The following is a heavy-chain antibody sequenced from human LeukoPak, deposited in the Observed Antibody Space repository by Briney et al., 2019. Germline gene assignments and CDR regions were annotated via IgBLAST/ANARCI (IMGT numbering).Heavy chain of an antibody. J-gene: IGHJ4*02. V-gene: IGHV4-38-2*02. CDR2: IYHSGST. CDR3: ARVSLVRGAPDYYFDY. D-gene: IGHD3-10*01. Sequence: SETLSLTCTVSGYSINTGSYWAWIRQPPGQGLEYIASIYHSGSTNYNPSLKSRVTMSVDKSKNQFSLKLSSVTAADTAVYYCARVSLVRGAPDYYFDYWGQGTLVTVSS. CDR1: GYSINTGSY.